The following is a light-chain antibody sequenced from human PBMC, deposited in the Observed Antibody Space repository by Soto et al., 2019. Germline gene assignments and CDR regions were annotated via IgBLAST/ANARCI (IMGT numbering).Light chain of an antibody. CDR1: GSNIGSNT. Sequence: QSVLTQPPSASGTPGQGVTISCSGSGSNIGSNTVNWYQHLPGTAPRLLIYSTTQRPSGVPDRFSASKSGTSASLAISGLQSEDEADYYCAAWDDSLNGVLFGGGTKLTVL. J-gene: IGLJ2*01. CDR2: STT. CDR3: AAWDDSLNGVL. V-gene: IGLV1-44*01.